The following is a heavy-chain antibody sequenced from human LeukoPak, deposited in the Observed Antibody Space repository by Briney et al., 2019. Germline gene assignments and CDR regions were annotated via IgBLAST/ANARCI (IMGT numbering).Heavy chain of an antibody. CDR2: MNPNSGNT. Sequence: ASVKVSCKASGYTFTSYDINWVRQATGQGLEWMGWMNPNSGNTGYAQKFQGRVTMTRNTSITTAYMELGSLRSEDTAVYYCVRCYYYYGMDVWGQGTTVTVSS. CDR3: VRCYYYYGMDV. V-gene: IGHV1-8*01. CDR1: GYTFTSYD. J-gene: IGHJ6*02.